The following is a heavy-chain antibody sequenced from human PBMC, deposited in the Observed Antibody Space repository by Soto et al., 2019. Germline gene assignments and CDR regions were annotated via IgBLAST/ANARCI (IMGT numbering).Heavy chain of an antibody. D-gene: IGHD1-26*01. CDR1: GGSMGSSNW. CDR2: IYHSGST. Sequence: TPSLTCAVSGGSMGSSNWWSWVRQPPGKGLEWIGEIYHSGSTNYNPSLKSRVTISVDKSKNQFSLKLSSVTAADTAVYYCARVSGSYYYGMDVWGQGITVTVSS. CDR3: ARVSGSYYYGMDV. V-gene: IGHV4-4*02. J-gene: IGHJ6*02.